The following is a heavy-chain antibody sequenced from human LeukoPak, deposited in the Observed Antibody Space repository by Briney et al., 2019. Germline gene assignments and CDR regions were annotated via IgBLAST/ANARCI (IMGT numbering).Heavy chain of an antibody. CDR2: IIPILGIA. CDR3: ARDLGYSGYVDY. V-gene: IGHV1-69*04. J-gene: IGHJ4*02. CDR1: GGTFSSYA. D-gene: IGHD5-12*01. Sequence: SVKVSCKASGGTFSSYAISWVRQAPGQGLEWMGRIIPILGIANYAQKFQGRVTITADKSTSTAYMELSSLRSEDTAVYYCARDLGYSGYVDYWGQGTLVTVSS.